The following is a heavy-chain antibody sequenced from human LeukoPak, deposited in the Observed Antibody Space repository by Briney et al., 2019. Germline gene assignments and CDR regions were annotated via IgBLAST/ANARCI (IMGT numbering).Heavy chain of an antibody. Sequence: ASVKVSCTVSGYTLTELSMHWVRQAPGKGLEWMGGFDPEDGETIYAQKFQGRVTMTEDTSTDTAYMELSSLRSEDTAVYYCATDGYCSGGSCYSGLLGYYYYGMDVWGQGTTVTVSS. CDR2: FDPEDGET. V-gene: IGHV1-24*01. CDR1: GYTLTELS. D-gene: IGHD2-15*01. CDR3: ATDGYCSGGSCYSGLLGYYYYGMDV. J-gene: IGHJ6*02.